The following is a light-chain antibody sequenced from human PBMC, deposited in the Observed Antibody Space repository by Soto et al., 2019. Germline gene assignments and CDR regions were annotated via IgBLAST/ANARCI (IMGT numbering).Light chain of an antibody. CDR2: DAS. CDR1: QSFTSGS. CDR3: QQYGSSPYT. Sequence: EIGLTHSQATLPCSPGEKAPLSCGASQSFTSGSLAWSTQKPGRAPRLPIYDASSRATGIPDRFSGSGSGTDFTLTISRLEPEDFAVYYCQQYGSSPYTFGQGTKLEIK. V-gene: IGKV3D-20*01. J-gene: IGKJ2*01.